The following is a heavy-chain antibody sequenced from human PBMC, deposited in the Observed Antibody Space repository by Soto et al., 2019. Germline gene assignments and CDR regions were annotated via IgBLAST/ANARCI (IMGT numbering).Heavy chain of an antibody. V-gene: IGHV4-59*12. D-gene: IGHD2-8*02. CDR1: GGSISSDY. Sequence: ETLSLTCTVSGGSISSDYWSWIRQPPGKGLEWIGYIYYSGSTNYNPSLKSRVTISVDTSKNQFSLKLSSVTAADTAVYYCAREKITGPFDXWGQGTLVTVSS. CDR3: AREKITGPFDX. J-gene: IGHJ4*02. CDR2: IYYSGST.